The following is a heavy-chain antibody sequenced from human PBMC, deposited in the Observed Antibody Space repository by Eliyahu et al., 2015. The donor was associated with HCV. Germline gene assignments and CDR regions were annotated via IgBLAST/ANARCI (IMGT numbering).Heavy chain of an antibody. CDR2: ISWNSGSI. CDR3: AKDATRGYGDYEDWFDS. D-gene: IGHD4-17*01. V-gene: IGHV3-9*01. J-gene: IGHJ5*01. CDR1: GFTFDDYA. Sequence: EVQLVESGGGLVQPGRSLRLSCAASGFTFDDYAMHWVRQAPGKGLEWVSGISWNSGSIGYADSVKARFTISRDNANNSLYLQMNSLRAEDTALYYCAKDATRGYGDYEDWFDSWGQGTLVTVSS.